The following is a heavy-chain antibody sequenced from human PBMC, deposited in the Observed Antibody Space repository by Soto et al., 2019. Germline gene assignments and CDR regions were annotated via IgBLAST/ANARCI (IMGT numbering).Heavy chain of an antibody. CDR1: GFTFTTYT. Sequence: PGGSLRLSCAASGFTFTTYTLHWVRQAPGKGLEWVAFISHDGSSKFFADSVKGRFTVSRDNSKKTVNLQMNSLRPEDTAVYYCARELMTAISYGMDVWGQGTTVTVSS. CDR2: ISHDGSSK. J-gene: IGHJ6*02. CDR3: ARELMTAISYGMDV. D-gene: IGHD2-21*02. V-gene: IGHV3-30-3*01.